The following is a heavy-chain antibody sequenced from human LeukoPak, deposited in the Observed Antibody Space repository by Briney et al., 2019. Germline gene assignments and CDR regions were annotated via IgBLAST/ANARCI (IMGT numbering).Heavy chain of an antibody. Sequence: SETLSLTCAVYGESFSGYYWSWIRQPPGKGLEWIGEINHSGSTNYNPSLKSRVTISVDTSKNQFSLKLSSVTAADTAVYYCARVGIAAAGTGGNDYWGQGTLVTVSS. V-gene: IGHV4-34*01. CDR2: INHSGST. CDR3: ARVGIAAAGTGGNDY. D-gene: IGHD6-13*01. J-gene: IGHJ4*02. CDR1: GESFSGYY.